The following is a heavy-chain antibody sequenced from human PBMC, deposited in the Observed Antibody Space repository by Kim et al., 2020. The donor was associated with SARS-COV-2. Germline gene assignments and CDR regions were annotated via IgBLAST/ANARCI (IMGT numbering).Heavy chain of an antibody. D-gene: IGHD3-10*01. J-gene: IGHJ6*02. CDR1: GYTFTSYG. Sequence: ASVKVSCKASGYTFTSYGISWVRQAPGQGLEWMGWISAYNGNTNYAQKLQGRVTMTTDTSTSTAYMELRSLRSDDTAVYYCARDQSDLGDLSDYYYGMDVWGQGTTVTVSS. CDR3: ARDQSDLGDLSDYYYGMDV. V-gene: IGHV1-18*04. CDR2: ISAYNGNT.